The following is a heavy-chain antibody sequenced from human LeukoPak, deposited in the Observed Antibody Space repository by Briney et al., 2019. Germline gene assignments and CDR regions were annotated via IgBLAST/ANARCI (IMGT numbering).Heavy chain of an antibody. V-gene: IGHV4-34*01. CDR2: INHGGIT. CDR1: GGSFSGYY. D-gene: IGHD6-13*01. CDR3: ASQSTSSRYYCYYMDV. Sequence: SQTLSLTCAVDGGSFSGYYCSWIRQPPGKGLEWIGEINHGGITNYNPSLKSRVTISVDTSKNQFSLKLSSVTAADTAVYYCASQSTSSRYYCYYMDVWGKGTTVTVSS. J-gene: IGHJ6*03.